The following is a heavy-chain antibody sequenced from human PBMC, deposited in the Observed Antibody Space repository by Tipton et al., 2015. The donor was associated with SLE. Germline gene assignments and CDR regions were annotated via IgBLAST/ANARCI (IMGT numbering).Heavy chain of an antibody. J-gene: IGHJ4*02. Sequence: QSGPEVKKPGASVKLSCKASGYTFTDYNINWVRQAAGQGLEWMGWMNPTHSNTGYVQKFQGRVTMTMDTSISTAYMELNDLTSEDTAVYYCTRAKWEPDFWGQGTLVTVSS. V-gene: IGHV1-8*01. CDR1: GYTFTDYN. CDR3: TRAKWEPDF. D-gene: IGHD1-26*01. CDR2: MNPTHSNT.